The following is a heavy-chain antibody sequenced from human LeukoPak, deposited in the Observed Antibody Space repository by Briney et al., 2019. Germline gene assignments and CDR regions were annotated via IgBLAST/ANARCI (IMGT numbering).Heavy chain of an antibody. D-gene: IGHD3-22*01. Sequence: SETLSLTCTVSGGSISSSSYYWGWIRQPPGKGLEWIGSIYYSGSTYYNPSLKSRVTISVDTSKNQFSLKLSSVTAADTAVYYCAGPNSGYSDWYFDLWGRGTLVTVSS. J-gene: IGHJ2*01. V-gene: IGHV4-39*01. CDR1: GGSISSSSYY. CDR2: IYYSGST. CDR3: AGPNSGYSDWYFDL.